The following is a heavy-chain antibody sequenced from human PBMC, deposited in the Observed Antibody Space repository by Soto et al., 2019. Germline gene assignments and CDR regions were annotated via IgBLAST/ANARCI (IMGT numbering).Heavy chain of an antibody. CDR1: GYTLTELS. J-gene: IGHJ3*02. V-gene: IGHV1-24*01. CDR2: FDPEDGET. D-gene: IGHD3-22*01. Sequence: GASVKVSCKVSGYTLTELSMHWVRQAPGKGLEWMGGFDPEDGETIYAQKFQGRVTMTEDTSTDTAYMELSSLRSEDTAVYYCATSLIYYDSSGYYFKAFDIWGQGTMVTVSS. CDR3: ATSLIYYDSSGYYFKAFDI.